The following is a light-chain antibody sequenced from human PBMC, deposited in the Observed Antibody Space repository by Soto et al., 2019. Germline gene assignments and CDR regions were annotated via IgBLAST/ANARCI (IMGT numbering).Light chain of an antibody. CDR3: QQHKTWWS. CDR1: QNVTGS. V-gene: IGKV3D-15*01. Sequence: EIVVTQSPATLSLSPGERATLSCRASQNVTGSVGWYQHKAGQAPRLLIYGASTRAAGIPDRFSGSGSGTEFTLTINSLQAEDFAVYFCQQHKTWWSFGQGTKVEIK. CDR2: GAS. J-gene: IGKJ1*01.